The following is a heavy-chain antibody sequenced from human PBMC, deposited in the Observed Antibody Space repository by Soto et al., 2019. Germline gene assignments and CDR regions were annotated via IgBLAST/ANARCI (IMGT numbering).Heavy chain of an antibody. Sequence: EVQLVESGGGLVQPGRSLRLSCSASGFRFGGYPMSWFRQAPGRGLEWVGFIRGKAYGGTTEYAAAVEGRFTISRDDSKSIAYLQMNSLRAEDTAVYYCARESEDLTSNFDYWGQGTLVTVSS. V-gene: IGHV3-49*03. CDR3: ARESEDLTSNFDY. CDR2: IRGKAYGGTT. CDR1: GFRFGGYP. J-gene: IGHJ4*02.